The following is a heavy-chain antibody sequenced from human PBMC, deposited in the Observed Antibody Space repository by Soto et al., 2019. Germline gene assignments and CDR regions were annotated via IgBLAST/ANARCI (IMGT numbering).Heavy chain of an antibody. CDR1: GFTFKNYA. J-gene: IGHJ1*01. V-gene: IGHV3-23*01. Sequence: EVNLLESGGGVVQPGESLRISCVGSGFTFKNYAMTWVRQAPGKGLEWVSGTTGSGANKHYADSVRGRFTISRDNSKKTLYLEMKSLRVEDTAGYYCAKDGDFGEDGPAEYFEHWGQGTLVTVSS. CDR2: TTGSGANK. CDR3: AKDGDFGEDGPAEYFEH. D-gene: IGHD4-17*01.